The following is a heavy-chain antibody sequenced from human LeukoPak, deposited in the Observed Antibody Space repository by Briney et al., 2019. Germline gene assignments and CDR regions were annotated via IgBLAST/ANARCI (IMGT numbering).Heavy chain of an antibody. D-gene: IGHD3-10*01. V-gene: IGHV1-2*02. CDR2: INPNSGGT. CDR1: GYTFTSYF. CDR3: ARLINGGRALDY. Sequence: ASVKVSCKASGYTFTSYFMHWVRQAPGQGLEWMGWINPNSGGTKYAQKFQGRVTMTSDTSISTAFMELHRLRSDDTAVYYCARLINGGRALDYWGQGTLVTVSS. J-gene: IGHJ4*02.